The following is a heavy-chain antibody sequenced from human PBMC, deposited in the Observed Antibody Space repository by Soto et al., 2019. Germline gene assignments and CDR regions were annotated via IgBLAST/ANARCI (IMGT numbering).Heavy chain of an antibody. Sequence: VSLRLSCAASGFNFNSYTINWVRQAPGKRLEWLSSISSSGYIFSTDSVRGRFTISRDNAKNSVYLQINSLRAEDTAVYFCARDCSGGSCYPGMDVWGQGTTVTVS. CDR2: ISSSGYI. V-gene: IGHV3-21*01. J-gene: IGHJ6*02. CDR1: GFNFNSYT. CDR3: ARDCSGGSCYPGMDV. D-gene: IGHD2-15*01.